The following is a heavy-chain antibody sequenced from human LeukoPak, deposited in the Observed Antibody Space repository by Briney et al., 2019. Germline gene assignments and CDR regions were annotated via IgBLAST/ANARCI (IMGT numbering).Heavy chain of an antibody. D-gene: IGHD3-10*01. CDR1: GFTFSSYW. J-gene: IGHJ4*02. CDR2: IKQDGSEK. Sequence: PGGSLRLSCAASGFTFSSYWMSWVRQAPGKGLEWVANIKQDGSEKYYVDSVKGRFTISRDNAKNSLYLQMNSLRAEDTAVYYCARVGRFGELLPDYWGQGTVVTVSS. CDR3: ARVGRFGELLPDY. V-gene: IGHV3-7*01.